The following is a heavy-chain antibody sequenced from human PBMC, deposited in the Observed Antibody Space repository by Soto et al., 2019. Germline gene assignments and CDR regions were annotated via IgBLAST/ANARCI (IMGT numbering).Heavy chain of an antibody. CDR1: GGSISSGGYY. D-gene: IGHD3-3*01. Sequence: QVQLQESGPGLVKPSQTLSLTCTVSGGSISSGGYYWNWIRQHPGKGLEWIGYIYYIGSTYYNPSRKRRVTISLDTSQNQSSLKLSSVTAADTGVYYCARSFFPWGQGTLVTVSS. J-gene: IGHJ5*02. CDR3: ARSFFP. V-gene: IGHV4-31*03. CDR2: IYYIGST.